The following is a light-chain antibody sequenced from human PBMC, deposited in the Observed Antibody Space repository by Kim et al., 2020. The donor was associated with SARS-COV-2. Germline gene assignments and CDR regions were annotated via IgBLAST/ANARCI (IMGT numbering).Light chain of an antibody. CDR2: EGN. V-gene: IGLV6-57*02. CDR1: SGSIARNY. Sequence: KTVTIPCTGSSGSIARNYVQWYQQRPGIAPTTVIYEGNQRHSGVPDRFSCSIDSSSNSASLTISGLKTEDEADNYCQSYDSSNQGVFGGGTQLTVL. CDR3: QSYDSSNQGV. J-gene: IGLJ3*02.